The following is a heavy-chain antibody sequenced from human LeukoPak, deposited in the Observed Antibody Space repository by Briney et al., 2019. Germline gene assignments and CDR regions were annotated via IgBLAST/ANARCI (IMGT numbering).Heavy chain of an antibody. CDR1: GGSISSYY. Sequence: SETPSLTCTVSGGSISSYYWSWIRQPAGKGLEWIGRIYTSGSTNYNPSLKSRVTMSVDTSKNQFSLKLSSVTAADTAVYYCAGIHYYGSGSYYTWFDPWGQGTLVTVSS. CDR2: IYTSGST. CDR3: AGIHYYGSGSYYTWFDP. D-gene: IGHD3-10*01. J-gene: IGHJ5*02. V-gene: IGHV4-4*07.